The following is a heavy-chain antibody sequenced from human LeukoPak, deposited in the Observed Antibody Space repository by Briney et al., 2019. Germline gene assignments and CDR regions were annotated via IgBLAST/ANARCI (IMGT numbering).Heavy chain of an antibody. CDR2: IYTSGST. CDR1: GGSISSGSYY. CDR3: RTDSFYYGSGSYQVDY. Sequence: SETLSLTCTVSGGSISSGSYYWSWIRQPAGKGLEWIGRIYTSGSTNYNPSLKSRVTISVDTSKNQFSLKLSSVTAADTAVYYCRTDSFYYGSGSYQVDYWGQGTLVTVSS. V-gene: IGHV4-61*02. D-gene: IGHD3-10*01. J-gene: IGHJ4*02.